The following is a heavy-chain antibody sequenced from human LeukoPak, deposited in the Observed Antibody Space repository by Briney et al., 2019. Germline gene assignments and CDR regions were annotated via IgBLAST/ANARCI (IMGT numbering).Heavy chain of an antibody. CDR2: ISSNGGST. CDR1: GFTFSSYA. Sequence: GGSLRLSCAASGFTFSSYAMHWVRQAPGKGLEYVSAISSNGGSTYYANSVKGRFTISRDNSKNTLYLQMGSLRAEDMAVYYCARRGYSSSWHPAFDYWGQGTLVTVSS. CDR3: ARRGYSSSWHPAFDY. D-gene: IGHD6-13*01. J-gene: IGHJ4*02. V-gene: IGHV3-64*01.